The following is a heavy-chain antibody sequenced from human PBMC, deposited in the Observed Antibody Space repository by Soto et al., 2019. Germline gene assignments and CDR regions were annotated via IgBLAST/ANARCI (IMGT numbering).Heavy chain of an antibody. CDR1: GFTFDDYA. CDR3: AKGYPGTILTGYYDY. J-gene: IGHJ4*02. D-gene: IGHD3-9*01. V-gene: IGHV3-9*01. CDR2: ISWNSGSI. Sequence: GGSLRLSCAASGFTFDDYAMHWVRQAPGKGLEWVSGISWNSGSIGYADSVKGRFTISRDNAKNSLYLQMNSLRAEDTALYYCAKGYPGTILTGYYDYWGQGTLVTVSS.